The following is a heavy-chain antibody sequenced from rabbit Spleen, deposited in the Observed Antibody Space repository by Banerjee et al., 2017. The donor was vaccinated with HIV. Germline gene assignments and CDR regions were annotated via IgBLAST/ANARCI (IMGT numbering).Heavy chain of an antibody. Sequence: QEQLEESGGGLVQPGGSLKLSCKASGFDFSNYGVSWVRQAPGKGLEWIGYIEPIFGNTYYANWVNGRFTISSHNAQNTLFLQLSSLTAADTATYFCVRDQAGDADYGPYYLKLWGPGTLVTVS. CDR3: VRDQAGDADYGPYYLKL. CDR1: GFDFSNYG. V-gene: IGHV1S47*01. CDR2: IEPIFGNT. D-gene: IGHD2-1*01. J-gene: IGHJ4*01.